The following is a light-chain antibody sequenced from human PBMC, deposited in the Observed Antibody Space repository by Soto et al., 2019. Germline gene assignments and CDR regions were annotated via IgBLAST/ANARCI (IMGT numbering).Light chain of an antibody. CDR2: HTS. CDR1: QSISGN. J-gene: IGKJ4*01. CDR3: QRYDNWPLT. Sequence: EIVMTQSPATLSVSPGESATLSCRASQSISGNLAWYQQKPGLAPRLLIYHTSIRATGVPARFSGSGSGTEFSLTISSLQSEDFEVYYCQRYDNWPLTFGGGTKVDIK. V-gene: IGKV3-15*01.